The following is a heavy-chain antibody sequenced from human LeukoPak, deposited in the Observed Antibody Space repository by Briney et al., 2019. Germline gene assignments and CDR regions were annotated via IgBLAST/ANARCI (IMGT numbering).Heavy chain of an antibody. J-gene: IGHJ4*02. V-gene: IGHV4-34*01. CDR2: IDHSGST. CDR3: ARGAPRYYYDGSGKDY. Sequence: SETLSLTCAVYGGSFSGYYWSWIRQPPGKGLEWIGEIDHSGSTNYDPSLKSRVTISVDTSKNQFSLKLSSVTAADTAVYYCARGAPRYYYDGSGKDYWGQGTLVTVSS. CDR1: GGSFSGYY. D-gene: IGHD3-22*01.